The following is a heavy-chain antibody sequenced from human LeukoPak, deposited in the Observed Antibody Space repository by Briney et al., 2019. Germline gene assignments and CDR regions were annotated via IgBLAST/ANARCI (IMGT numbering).Heavy chain of an antibody. V-gene: IGHV3-23*01. CDR1: GFTFSTYA. J-gene: IGHJ4*02. D-gene: IGHD3-10*01. Sequence: PGGSLRLSCAASGFTFSTYAMSWVRQAPGKGLEWVSAISDSGDTTHYPDSVKGRFTISRDNSKNTLFLQMNSLRAEDTAVYYCAAERWFGELLTVDYWGQGTLVTVSS. CDR2: ISDSGDTT. CDR3: AAERWFGELLTVDY.